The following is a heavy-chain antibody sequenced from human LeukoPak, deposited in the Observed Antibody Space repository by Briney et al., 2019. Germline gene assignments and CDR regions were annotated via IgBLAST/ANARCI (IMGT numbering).Heavy chain of an antibody. D-gene: IGHD3-9*01. CDR3: ARCLLTGYYNGVDY. V-gene: IGHV4-34*01. Sequence: SETLSLTCAVYGGSFSGYYWSWLRQPPGKGLEWIGEINHSGSTNYNPSLKSRVTISVDTSKNQFSLKLSSVTAADTAVYYCARCLLTGYYNGVDYWGQGTLVTVSS. CDR2: INHSGST. J-gene: IGHJ4*02. CDR1: GGSFSGYY.